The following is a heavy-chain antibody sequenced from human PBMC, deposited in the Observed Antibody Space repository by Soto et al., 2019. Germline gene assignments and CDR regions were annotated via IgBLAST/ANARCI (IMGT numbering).Heavy chain of an antibody. Sequence: ASVKVSCKASGYTFTSYGISWVRQAPGQGLEWMGWISAYNGNTNYAQKLQGRVTMTTDTSTSTAYMELRSLRSDDTAVYYCASLSPPGSSSTSCYPCGAFDIWGQGTMVTVSS. CDR1: GYTFTSYG. V-gene: IGHV1-18*01. CDR3: ASLSPPGSSSTSCYPCGAFDI. CDR2: ISAYNGNT. D-gene: IGHD2-2*01. J-gene: IGHJ3*02.